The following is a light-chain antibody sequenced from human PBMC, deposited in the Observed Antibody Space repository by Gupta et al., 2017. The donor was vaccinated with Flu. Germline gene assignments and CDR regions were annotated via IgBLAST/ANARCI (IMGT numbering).Light chain of an antibody. J-gene: IGKJ2*01. CDR2: DGS. CDR3: QQYGNSYSVT. Sequence: EIVLTQSPATLSLSPGEGASLSCGTSQSVSYNVLAWYQHKPGLAPRPLIYDGSKRAAGIPDRFIGSGCGTDFTLPISRREPEDFAVYYCQQYGNSYSVTFGQGTKLEI. CDR1: QSVSYNV. V-gene: IGKV3D-20*01.